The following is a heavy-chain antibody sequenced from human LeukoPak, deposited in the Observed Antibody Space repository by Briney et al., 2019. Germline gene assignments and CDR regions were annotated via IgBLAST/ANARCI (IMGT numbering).Heavy chain of an antibody. V-gene: IGHV3-30*04. Sequence: SGRSLRLSCAASGFTFSSYAMHGVRQAPGKGLEWVAVISYDGSNKYYADSVKGRFTISRDNSKNTLYLQMNSLRAEDTAVYYCASRAAAGTDYWGQGTLVTVSS. D-gene: IGHD6-13*01. CDR2: ISYDGSNK. CDR3: ASRAAAGTDY. J-gene: IGHJ4*02. CDR1: GFTFSSYA.